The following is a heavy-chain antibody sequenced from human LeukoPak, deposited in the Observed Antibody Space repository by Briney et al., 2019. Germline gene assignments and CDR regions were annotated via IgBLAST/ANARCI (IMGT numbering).Heavy chain of an antibody. Sequence: SESLSLTCTVSGGSISSHYWSWIRQPPGKGLEWIGYIYYSGSTNYNPSLKSRVTISVDTSKNQFSLKLSAVTAADTAVYYCARARREMGNWYGFDYWGQGSLVTVSS. V-gene: IGHV4-59*11. J-gene: IGHJ4*02. CDR3: ARARREMGNWYGFDY. CDR2: IYYSGST. D-gene: IGHD1-1*01. CDR1: GGSISSHY.